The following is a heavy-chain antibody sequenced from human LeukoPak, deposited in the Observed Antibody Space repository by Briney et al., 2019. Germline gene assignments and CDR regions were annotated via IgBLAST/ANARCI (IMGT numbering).Heavy chain of an antibody. CDR1: GGSISSSSYY. J-gene: IGHJ6*03. CDR2: IYYSGST. V-gene: IGHV4-39*07. Sequence: SETLSLTCTVSGGSISSSSYYWGWIRQPPGKGLEWIGSIYYSGSTYYNPSLKSRVTISVDTSKNQFSLKVSSVTAADTAVYYCVGYSYGYYYYYFMDVWGKGTTVTVSS. D-gene: IGHD5-18*01. CDR3: VGYSYGYYYYYFMDV.